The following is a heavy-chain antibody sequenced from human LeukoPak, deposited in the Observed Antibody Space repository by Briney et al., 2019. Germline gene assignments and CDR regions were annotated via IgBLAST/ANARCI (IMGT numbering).Heavy chain of an antibody. CDR1: GFTFSSYA. CDR2: IYYSGST. V-gene: IGHV4-59*08. Sequence: GSLRLSCAASGFTFSSYAMSWIRQPPGKGLEWIGYIYYSGSTNYNPSLKSRVTISVDTSKNQFSLKLSSVTAADTAVYYCARHWEPVGASPFGYWGQGTLVTVSS. D-gene: IGHD1-26*01. J-gene: IGHJ4*02. CDR3: ARHWEPVGASPFGY.